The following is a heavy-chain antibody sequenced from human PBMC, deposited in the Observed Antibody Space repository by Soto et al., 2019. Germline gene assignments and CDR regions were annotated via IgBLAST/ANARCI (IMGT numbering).Heavy chain of an antibody. J-gene: IGHJ4*02. CDR3: ARGGSASEFDR. CDR1: GFTFTNYG. Sequence: ASVKVSCKASGFTFTNYGINWVRQAPGQGLEWLGWISAYNGNTNYAQRLQGRVTLTTDTSTSTGYMELRSLTSDDTAVYYCARGGSASEFDRWGQGTLVTVSS. V-gene: IGHV1-18*01. D-gene: IGHD6-6*01. CDR2: ISAYNGNT.